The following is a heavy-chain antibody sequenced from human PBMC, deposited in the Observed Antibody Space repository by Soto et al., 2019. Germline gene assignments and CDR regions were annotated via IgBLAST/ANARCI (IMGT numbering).Heavy chain of an antibody. CDR1: GFTFSSYG. D-gene: IGHD5-12*01. CDR2: IWYDGSNK. CDR3: ASTKWLSDAFDI. J-gene: IGHJ3*02. V-gene: IGHV3-33*01. Sequence: GGSLRLSCAASGFTFSSYGMHWVRQAPGKGLEWVAVIWYDGSNKYYADSVKGRFTISRDNSKNTLYLQMNSLRAEDTAVYYCASTKWLSDAFDIWGQGTMVTVSS.